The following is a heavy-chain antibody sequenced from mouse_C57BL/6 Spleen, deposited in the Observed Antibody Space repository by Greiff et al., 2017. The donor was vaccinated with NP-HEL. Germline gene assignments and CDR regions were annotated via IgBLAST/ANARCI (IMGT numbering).Heavy chain of an antibody. CDR2: IYPGDGDT. CDR1: GYAFSSYW. J-gene: IGHJ4*01. Sequence: VQLQQSGAELVKPGASVKISCKASGYAFSSYWMNWVKQRPGQGLEWIGQIYPGDGDTNYNGKFKGKATLTADKSSSTAYMQLSSLTSEDSAVYFCASTVVAKYYAMDYWGKGTSVTVSS. V-gene: IGHV1-80*01. D-gene: IGHD1-1*01. CDR3: ASTVVAKYYAMDY.